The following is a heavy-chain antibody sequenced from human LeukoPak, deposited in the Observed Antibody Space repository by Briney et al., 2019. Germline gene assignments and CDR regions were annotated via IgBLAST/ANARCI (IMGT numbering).Heavy chain of an antibody. J-gene: IGHJ4*02. CDR1: GFTFSSYA. D-gene: IGHD4-23*01. Sequence: GRSLRLSCAASGFTFSSYAMHLVRQAPGKGLEWVAVISYDGSNKYYADSVKGRFTISRDNSKNTLYLQMNSLRAEDTAVYYCARDHDYGGNLRYFDYWGQGTLSPSPQ. V-gene: IGHV3-30-3*01. CDR3: ARDHDYGGNLRYFDY. CDR2: ISYDGSNK.